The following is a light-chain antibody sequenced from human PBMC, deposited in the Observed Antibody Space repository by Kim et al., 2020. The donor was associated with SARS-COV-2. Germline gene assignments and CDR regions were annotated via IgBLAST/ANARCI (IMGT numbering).Light chain of an antibody. V-gene: IGLV1-47*01. J-gene: IGLJ3*02. Sequence: ELTQPPSASGTPGQRVTISCSGSSSNIGSNYVYWYQQLPGTAPKLLIYRSDLRPSGVPDRFSGSRSGTSASLAISGLRSEDEADYYCAAWDDSLSGRVFGGGTQLTVL. CDR3: AAWDDSLSGRV. CDR2: RSD. CDR1: SSNIGSNY.